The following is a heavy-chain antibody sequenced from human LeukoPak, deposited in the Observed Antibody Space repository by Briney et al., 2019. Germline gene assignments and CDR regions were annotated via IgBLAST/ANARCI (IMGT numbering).Heavy chain of an antibody. D-gene: IGHD3-10*01. CDR3: ARATITYYSGSGVDY. Sequence: GSLRLSCAASGFTFSSYGMHWVRQAPGKGLEWVAVISYDGSNKYYADSVKGRFTISRDNSKNTLYLQMNSPRAEDTAVHYCARATITYYSGSGVDYWGQGTLVTVSS. J-gene: IGHJ4*02. CDR2: ISYDGSNK. V-gene: IGHV3-30*03. CDR1: GFTFSSYG.